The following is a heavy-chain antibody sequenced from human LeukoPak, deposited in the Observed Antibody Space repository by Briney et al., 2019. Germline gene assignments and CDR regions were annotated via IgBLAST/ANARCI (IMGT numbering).Heavy chain of an antibody. D-gene: IGHD3-10*01. CDR2: MNPNSGNT. J-gene: IGHJ3*02. V-gene: IGHV1-8*03. CDR1: GYTFTSYD. CDR3: ARGRGYYGSGSYFTAFDI. Sequence: ASVKVSCKATGYTFTSYDINWVRQGTGQGLEWMGWMNPNSGNTGYAQKFQGRVTITRKTSISTAYMELSSLRSEDTAVYYCARGRGYYGSGSYFTAFDIWGQGTMVTVSS.